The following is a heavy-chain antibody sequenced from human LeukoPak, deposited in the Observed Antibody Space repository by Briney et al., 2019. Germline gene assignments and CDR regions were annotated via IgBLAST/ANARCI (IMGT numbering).Heavy chain of an antibody. V-gene: IGHV3-21*01. CDR1: GFTFSSYS. CDR3: ARDLLAARPGYFDH. D-gene: IGHD6-6*01. J-gene: IGHJ4*02. Sequence: GGSLRLSCAASGFTFSSYSMNWVRQAPGKGLEWVSSISSSSSYIYYADSVKGRFTISRDNAKNSLYLQMNSLRAEDTAVYYCARDLLAARPGYFDHWGQGTLVTVSS. CDR2: ISSSSSYI.